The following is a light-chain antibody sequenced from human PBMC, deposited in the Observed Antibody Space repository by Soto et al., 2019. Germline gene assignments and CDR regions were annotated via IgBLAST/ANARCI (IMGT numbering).Light chain of an antibody. V-gene: IGKV1-5*03. Sequence: IQMTPSPSTLSASVGDRVTISGRAGQNVENYLAWYQQKPGKAPKLLIYKASGLESGVPSRFSGSGSGTEFTLTISSLQPEDFASYYCQQLNSYLFTFGQGTRLEIK. CDR1: QNVENY. J-gene: IGKJ5*01. CDR2: KAS. CDR3: QQLNSYLFT.